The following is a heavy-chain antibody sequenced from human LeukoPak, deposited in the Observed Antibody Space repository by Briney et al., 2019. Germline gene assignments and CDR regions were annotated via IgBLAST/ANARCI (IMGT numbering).Heavy chain of an antibody. CDR2: IYPGDSDT. CDR1: GYSFTSYW. CDR3: AKGDEEWLVRGGAFDI. D-gene: IGHD6-19*01. V-gene: IGHV5-51*01. Sequence: GESLKISCKGSGYSFTSYWIGWVRQMPGKGLEWMGIIYPGDSDTRYSPSFQGQVTISADKSISTAYLQWSSLKASDTAMYYRAKGDEEWLVRGGAFDIWGQGTMVTVSS. J-gene: IGHJ3*02.